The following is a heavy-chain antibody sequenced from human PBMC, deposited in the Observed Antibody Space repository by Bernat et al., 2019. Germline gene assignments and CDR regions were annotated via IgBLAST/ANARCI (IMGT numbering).Heavy chain of an antibody. J-gene: IGHJ6*02. CDR3: ARDPLLWFGELLPTKTYYYYGMDV. D-gene: IGHD3-10*01. CDR2: ISAYNGNT. CDR1: GYTFTSYG. Sequence: QVQLVQSGAEVKKPGASVKVSCKASGYTFTSYGISWVRQAPGQGLEWMGWISAYNGNTNYAQKLQGRVTMTTDTSTSTAYMELRSLRSDDTAVYYCARDPLLWFGELLPTKTYYYYGMDVWGQGTTVTVSS. V-gene: IGHV1-18*04.